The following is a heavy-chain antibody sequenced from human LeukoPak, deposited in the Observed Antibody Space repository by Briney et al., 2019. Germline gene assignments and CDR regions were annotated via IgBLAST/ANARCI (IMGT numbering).Heavy chain of an antibody. CDR1: GVSFSGYY. V-gene: IGHV4-34*01. CDR2: INHSGST. J-gene: IGHJ2*01. CDR3: ARAPTRYSSSWPRNWYFDL. D-gene: IGHD6-13*01. Sequence: SETLSLTCAVYGVSFSGYYWSWIRQPPGKGLEWIGEINHSGSTNYNPSLKSRVTISVDTSKNQFSLKLSSVTAADTAVYYCARAPTRYSSSWPRNWYFDLWGRGTLVTVSS.